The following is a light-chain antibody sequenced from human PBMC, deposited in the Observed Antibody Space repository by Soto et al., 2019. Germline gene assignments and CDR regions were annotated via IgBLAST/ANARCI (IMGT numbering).Light chain of an antibody. J-gene: IGKJ3*01. Sequence: DIQMTQSPSTLSASVGDRVTITCRASQSISSWLAWYQQKPGKAPKLLIYAASTLQSGVPSRFSGSGSGTDFTLTISCLQSEDFATYYCQQYYSYPPFTFGPGTRGYQ. CDR2: AAS. CDR3: QQYYSYPPFT. V-gene: IGKV1-5*01. CDR1: QSISSW.